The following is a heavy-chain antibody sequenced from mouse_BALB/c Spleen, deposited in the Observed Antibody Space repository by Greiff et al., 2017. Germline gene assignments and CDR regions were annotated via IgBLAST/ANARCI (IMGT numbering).Heavy chain of an antibody. CDR1: GFTFSSFG. V-gene: IGHV5-17*02. D-gene: IGHD4-1*01. J-gene: IGHJ4*01. CDR2: ISSGSSTI. Sequence: EVQLVESGGGLVQPGGSRKLSCAASGFTFSSFGMHWVRQDPEKGLEWVAYISSGSSTIYYADTVKGRFTISRDNPENTLFLQMTSLMSEDTAMYYCASKLGRGSYAMDYWGQGTSVTVSS. CDR3: ASKLGRGSYAMDY.